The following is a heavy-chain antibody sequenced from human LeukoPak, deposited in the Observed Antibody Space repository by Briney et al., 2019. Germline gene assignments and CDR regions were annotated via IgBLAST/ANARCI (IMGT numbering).Heavy chain of an antibody. V-gene: IGHV4-34*01. CDR3: ARGSLTTVNRDFPTPGSHWFHP. J-gene: IGHJ5*02. CDR1: GGSFSGYY. Sequence: SETLSLTCAVYGGSFSGYYWSWIRQPPGKGLEWIGEINHSGSTNYNPSLKSRVTISVDTSKNQFSLKLSSVTPSDTAVYYRARGSLTTVNRDFPTPGSHWFHPWGQGTLVPVSS. D-gene: IGHD4-17*01. CDR2: INHSGST.